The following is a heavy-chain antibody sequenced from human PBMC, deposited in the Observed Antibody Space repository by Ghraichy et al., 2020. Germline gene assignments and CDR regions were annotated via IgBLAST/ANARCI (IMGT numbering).Heavy chain of an antibody. D-gene: IGHD1-26*01. V-gene: IGHV3-53*01. CDR1: GFTFSNNY. J-gene: IGHJ3*02. CDR2: IFSGGAT. Sequence: GGSLRLSCAASGFTFSNNYMSWVRQAPGKGLEWVSIIFSGGATYYADSVKGRLTISRDKSKNTLYLQMNSLRPEDTAVYYCAASWDRDIWGQGTMVTVSS. CDR3: AASWDRDI.